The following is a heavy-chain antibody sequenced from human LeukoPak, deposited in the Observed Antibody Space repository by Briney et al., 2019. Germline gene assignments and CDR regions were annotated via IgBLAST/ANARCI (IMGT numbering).Heavy chain of an antibody. CDR2: INPNSGGT. CDR1: GYTFTGYY. CDR3: ASLGYCSSTSCPGDY. Sequence: ASVKVSCKASGYTFTGYYMHWMRQAPGQGLEWMGWINPNSGGTNYAQEFQGRVTMTRDTSISTAYMELSRLRSDDTAVYYCASLGYCSSTSCPGDYWGQGTLVTVSS. D-gene: IGHD2-2*01. J-gene: IGHJ4*02. V-gene: IGHV1-2*02.